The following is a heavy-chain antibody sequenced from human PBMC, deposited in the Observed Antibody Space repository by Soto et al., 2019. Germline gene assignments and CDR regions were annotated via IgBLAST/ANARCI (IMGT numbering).Heavy chain of an antibody. D-gene: IGHD3-10*01. J-gene: IGHJ4*02. CDR3: ARATGADKEDY. CDR1: GLIFSSYW. CDR2: MNEYGSER. V-gene: IGHV3-7*04. Sequence: GGPLRLSCSASGLIFSSYWMSWLRQAPGKGLEWVASMNEYGSERYYVDSVKGRFTISRDNAKNSLYLQMNSLRAEDTAVYYCARATGADKEDYWGQGTLVTVSS.